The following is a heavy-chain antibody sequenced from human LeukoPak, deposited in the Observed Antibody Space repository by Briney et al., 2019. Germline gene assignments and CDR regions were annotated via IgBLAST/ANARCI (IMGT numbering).Heavy chain of an antibody. CDR2: INQDGGTR. D-gene: IGHD3-16*01. CDR3: ARDMKGNLDY. V-gene: IGHV3-7*01. Sequence: PGGSLRLSCAASGFTFSNTWMAWVRQAPGKGLYWVANINQDGGTRQYADSVRGRFTISRDNAKNSLYLEMNSLRAEDTGLYHCARDMKGNLDYWGQGTLVTVSS. J-gene: IGHJ4*02. CDR1: GFTFSNTW.